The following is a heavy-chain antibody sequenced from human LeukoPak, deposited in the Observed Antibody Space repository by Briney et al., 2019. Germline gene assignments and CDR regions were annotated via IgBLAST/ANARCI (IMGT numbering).Heavy chain of an antibody. Sequence: PGGSLRLSCAASGFTFSSYSMNWVRQAPGKGLEWVSSISSSSSYIYYADSVKGRFTISRDNAKNSLYLQMNSLRAEDTAVYYCARVSGLVDYYDSTHWGQGTLVTVSS. V-gene: IGHV3-21*01. D-gene: IGHD3-22*01. CDR2: ISSSSSYI. CDR3: ARVSGLVDYYDSTH. CDR1: GFTFSSYS. J-gene: IGHJ4*02.